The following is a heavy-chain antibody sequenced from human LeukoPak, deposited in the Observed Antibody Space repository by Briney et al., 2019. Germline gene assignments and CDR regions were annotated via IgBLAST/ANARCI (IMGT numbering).Heavy chain of an antibody. D-gene: IGHD3-22*01. J-gene: IGHJ4*02. CDR3: ARDGPYYYDSSGYYYVSGVDH. Sequence: GASVKVSCKASGYTFTGYYMHWVRQAPGQGLEWMGWINPNSGGTNYAQKFQGRVTMTRDTSISTAYMELSRLRSDDTAVYYCARDGPYYYDSSGYYYVSGVDHWGQGTLVTVSS. CDR1: GYTFTGYY. V-gene: IGHV1-2*02. CDR2: INPNSGGT.